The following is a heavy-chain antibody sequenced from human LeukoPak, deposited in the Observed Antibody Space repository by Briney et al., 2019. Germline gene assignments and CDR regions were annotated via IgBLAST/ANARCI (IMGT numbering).Heavy chain of an antibody. D-gene: IGHD3-9*01. Sequence: SETLSLTCTVSGGSISSYYWSWIRQPPGKGLEWIRYIYYSGSTNYNPSLKSRVTISVDTSKNQFSLKLSSVTAADTAVYYCARGLRYYDILTGYYTYYFDYWGQGTLVTVSS. J-gene: IGHJ4*02. CDR3: ARGLRYYDILTGYYTYYFDY. V-gene: IGHV4-59*12. CDR2: IYYSGST. CDR1: GGSISSYY.